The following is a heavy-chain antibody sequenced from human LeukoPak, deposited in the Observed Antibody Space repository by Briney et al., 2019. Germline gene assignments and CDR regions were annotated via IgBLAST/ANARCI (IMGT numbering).Heavy chain of an antibody. D-gene: IGHD2-2*02. Sequence: ASVKVSCKASGYTFTSYGISWVRQAPGQGLEWMGRIDPNSGGTNYAQKFQGRVTMTRDTSISTAYMELSRLRSDDTAVYYCARDRGGYCSSTSCYKPLGYWGQGTLVTVSS. V-gene: IGHV1-2*06. J-gene: IGHJ4*02. CDR2: IDPNSGGT. CDR1: GYTFTSYG. CDR3: ARDRGGYCSSTSCYKPLGY.